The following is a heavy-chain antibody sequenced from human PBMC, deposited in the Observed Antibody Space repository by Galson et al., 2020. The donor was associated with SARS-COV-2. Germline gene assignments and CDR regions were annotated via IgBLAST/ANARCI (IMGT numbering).Heavy chain of an antibody. CDR2: LFRDEIKA. J-gene: IGHJ1*01. V-gene: IGHV3-74*01. CDR3: ARGARDGYNV. D-gene: IGHD2-21*01. CDR1: GFNFRIYW. Sequence: GGSLRLSCAASGFNFRIYWMHWVRQVPGKGPVWVSRLFRDEIKADYADSVTGRFTISRDNAKHTLYLQMNSLGAEDTAVYYCARGARDGYNVWGQGTLVTVSS.